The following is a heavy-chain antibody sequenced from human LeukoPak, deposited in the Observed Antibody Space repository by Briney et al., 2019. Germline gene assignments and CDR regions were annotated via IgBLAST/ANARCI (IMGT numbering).Heavy chain of an antibody. V-gene: IGHV3-7*01. J-gene: IGHJ5*02. CDR3: ARERLGYCSSTSCLRWFDP. Sequence: GGSLRLSCAASGFTFSSYWMSWVRQAPGKGLEWVANIKQDGSEKYYVDSVKGRFTISRDNAKNSLCLQMNSLRAEDTAVYYCARERLGYCSSTSCLRWFDPWGQGTLVTVSS. CDR2: IKQDGSEK. D-gene: IGHD2-2*01. CDR1: GFTFSSYW.